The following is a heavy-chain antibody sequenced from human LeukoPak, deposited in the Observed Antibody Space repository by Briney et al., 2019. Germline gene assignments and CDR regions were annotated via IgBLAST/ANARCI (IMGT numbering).Heavy chain of an antibody. CDR1: GGSIRTYS. V-gene: IGHV4-59*12. CDR3: ARETTVTGGSDV. D-gene: IGHD4-17*01. CDR2: ISHSGTT. Sequence: SETLSLTCIVSGGSIRTYSWNWIRQSPGKGLEWIGYISHSGTTSYRSSLKSRVTISVDTSKNQLSLKLASVTAGDTAVYYCARETTVTGGSDVWGQGTMVTVSS. J-gene: IGHJ3*01.